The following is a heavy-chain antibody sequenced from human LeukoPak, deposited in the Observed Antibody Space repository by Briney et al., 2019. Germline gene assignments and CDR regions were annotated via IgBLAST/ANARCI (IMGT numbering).Heavy chain of an antibody. Sequence: SETLSLTCTISGGSISSSSYYWGWIRQPPGKGLEWIGSIYYSGSTYYNLSLKSRVTISVDTSKNQFSLKLSSVTAADTAVYYCANGGDSRPFDYWGQGTLVTVSS. CDR1: GGSISSSSYY. V-gene: IGHV4-39*01. CDR2: IYYSGST. J-gene: IGHJ4*02. CDR3: ANGGDSRPFDY. D-gene: IGHD4-23*01.